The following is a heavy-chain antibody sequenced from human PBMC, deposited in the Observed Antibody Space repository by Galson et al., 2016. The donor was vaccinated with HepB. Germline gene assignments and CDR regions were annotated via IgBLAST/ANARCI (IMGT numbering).Heavy chain of an antibody. Sequence: LRLSCAASGFTVTHAWMSWVRQAPGKGLEWVGRIKDQTAGGTTDYAAPVKGRFSISREDSKNTLYLQMNSLKTEDTAIYYCTTGTWMQSDYWGQGTLVTVSS. J-gene: IGHJ4*02. D-gene: IGHD5-18*01. V-gene: IGHV3-15*01. CDR2: IKDQTAGGTT. CDR1: GFTVTHAW. CDR3: TTGTWMQSDY.